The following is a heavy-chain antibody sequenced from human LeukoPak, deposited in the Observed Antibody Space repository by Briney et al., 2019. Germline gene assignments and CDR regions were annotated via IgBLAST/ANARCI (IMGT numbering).Heavy chain of an antibody. CDR3: ARDGGRREDY. Sequence: PWGSLRLSCAGSGFTFSSYWMTWVRQAPGKGLEWVANIKQDGYEKYYVDSVKGRFTISRDNAKNSLYLQMNSLRAEDTAVYYCARDGGRREDYWGQGALVTVSS. V-gene: IGHV3-7*01. J-gene: IGHJ4*02. CDR1: GFTFSSYW. D-gene: IGHD2-15*01. CDR2: IKQDGYEK.